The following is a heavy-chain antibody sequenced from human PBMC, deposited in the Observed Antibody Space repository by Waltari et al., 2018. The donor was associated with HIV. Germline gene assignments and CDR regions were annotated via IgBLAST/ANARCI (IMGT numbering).Heavy chain of an antibody. J-gene: IGHJ4*02. CDR1: EFSFGNYW. V-gene: IGHV3-74*01. CDR3: VRGSSTPGIDY. Sequence: EVHLVESGGGLFPPGWSLRLYCAASEFSFGNYWMHWVRHAPGKGRVWVSRITEDGSDADYADSVRGRFTISRDNARNTLFLHMNSLTADDTAVYYCVRGSSTPGIDYWGQGTLVTVSS. D-gene: IGHD2-2*01. CDR2: ITEDGSDA.